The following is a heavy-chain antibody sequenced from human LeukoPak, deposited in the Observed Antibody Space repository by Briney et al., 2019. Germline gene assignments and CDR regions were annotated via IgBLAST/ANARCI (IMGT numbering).Heavy chain of an antibody. CDR2: IYYSGST. J-gene: IGHJ5*02. CDR3: ARVPYYYDSSGYPNNWFDP. Sequence: SETLSLTCTVSGGSISSYYWSWIRQPPGKGLEWIGYIYYSGSTNYNPSLKSRVTISVDTSKNQFSLKLSSVTAADTAVYYCARVPYYYDSSGYPNNWFDPWGQGTLVTVSS. CDR1: GGSISSYY. V-gene: IGHV4-59*01. D-gene: IGHD3-22*01.